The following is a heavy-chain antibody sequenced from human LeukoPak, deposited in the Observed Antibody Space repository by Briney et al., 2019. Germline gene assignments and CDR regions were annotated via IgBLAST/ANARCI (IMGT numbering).Heavy chain of an antibody. J-gene: IGHJ4*02. CDR2: IWSDGSYK. D-gene: IGHD5-24*01. CDR3: ARDFSLQLFDY. Sequence: GGSLRLSCAASGFTFSSYGFHWVRQAPGKGLEWVAVIWSDGSYKYYADSVKGRFTISRDDSKNTLYLQMNSLRAEDTAVYYCARDFSLQLFDYWGQGTLVAVFS. V-gene: IGHV3-33*01. CDR1: GFTFSSYG.